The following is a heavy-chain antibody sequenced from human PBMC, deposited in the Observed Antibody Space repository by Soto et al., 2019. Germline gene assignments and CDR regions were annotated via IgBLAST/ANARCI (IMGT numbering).Heavy chain of an antibody. J-gene: IGHJ6*02. V-gene: IGHV3-33*01. Sequence: QVQLVESGGGVVQPGTSLRLSCAASGFSFSDYGMHWVRQAPGKGLEWVAVIWFDGSNKYYAESVKGRFTISRDNSKNSVDLQMERVRADDTAVYYCARRRSTVTTAWFYHAMDVWGQGTTVTVSS. CDR3: ARRRSTVTTAWFYHAMDV. CDR2: IWFDGSNK. D-gene: IGHD4-17*01. CDR1: GFSFSDYG.